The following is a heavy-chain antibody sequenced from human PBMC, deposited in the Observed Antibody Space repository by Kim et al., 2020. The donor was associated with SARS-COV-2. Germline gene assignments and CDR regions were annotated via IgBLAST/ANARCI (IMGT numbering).Heavy chain of an antibody. V-gene: IGHV3-53*01. Sequence: GGSLRLSCAASGFTVSSNYMSWVRQAPGKGLEWVSVIYSGGSTYYADSVKGRFTISRDNSKNTLYLQMNSLRAEDTAVYYCASDRGRIRGYDSGDAFDIWGQGTMVTVSS. CDR1: GFTVSSNY. J-gene: IGHJ3*02. CDR3: ASDRGRIRGYDSGDAFDI. D-gene: IGHD5-12*01. CDR2: IYSGGST.